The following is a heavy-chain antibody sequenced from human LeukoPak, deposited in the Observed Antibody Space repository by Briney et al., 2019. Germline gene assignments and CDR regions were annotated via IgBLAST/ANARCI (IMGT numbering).Heavy chain of an antibody. Sequence: SVKVSCKASGGTFSSYAISWVRQAPGQGLEWMGGIIPIFGTANYAQKFQGRVTITADKSTTTAYMELSSLRSENTAVYYCARSSIIAAAGPYYFDYWGQGTLVTVSS. CDR3: ARSSIIAAAGPYYFDY. CDR2: IIPIFGTA. V-gene: IGHV1-69*06. D-gene: IGHD6-13*01. J-gene: IGHJ4*02. CDR1: GGTFSSYA.